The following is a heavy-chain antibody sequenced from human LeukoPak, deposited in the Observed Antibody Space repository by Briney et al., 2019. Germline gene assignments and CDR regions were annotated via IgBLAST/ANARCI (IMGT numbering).Heavy chain of an antibody. CDR3: ARQVYYYGSGSPFLRVTFDI. J-gene: IGHJ3*02. CDR2: IYYSGST. V-gene: IGHV4-59*01. D-gene: IGHD3-10*01. CDR1: GGSISSYY. Sequence: SETLSLTCTVSGGSISSYYWSWIRQPPGKGLEWIGYIYYSGSTNYNPSLKSRVTISVDTSTNQFSLKLSSVTAADTAVYYCARQVYYYGSGSPFLRVTFDIWGQGTMVTVSS.